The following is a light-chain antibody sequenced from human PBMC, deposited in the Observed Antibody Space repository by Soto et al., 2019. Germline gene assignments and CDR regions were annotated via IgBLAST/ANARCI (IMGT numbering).Light chain of an antibody. J-gene: IGLJ2*01. V-gene: IGLV2-14*01. CDR1: SSDVGGYDY. CDR3: SSYTGSNDVV. Sequence: QSALTQPASVSGSPGQSITISCTGTSSDVGGYDYVSWYQLHPGKAPKLMVFEVSNRPSGVSYRFSGSKSGNTASLTISGLQAEDEADYYCSSYTGSNDVVFGGGTKLTVL. CDR2: EVS.